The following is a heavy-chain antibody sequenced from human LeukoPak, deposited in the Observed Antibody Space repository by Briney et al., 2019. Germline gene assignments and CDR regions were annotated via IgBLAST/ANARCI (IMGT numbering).Heavy chain of an antibody. CDR1: GFTFSTYG. J-gene: IGHJ4*02. D-gene: IGHD5-18*01. V-gene: IGHV3-30*18. CDR3: AKGSDTKSTSRSPFDY. CDR2: ISYDGSNK. Sequence: GGSLRLSCAASGFTFSTYGMHWVRQAPGKGLEWVAVISYDGSNKYYADSVKGRFTISRDNSKNTLSLQMNSLRSEDTAVYYCAKGSDTKSTSRSPFDYWGQGTLVTVSS.